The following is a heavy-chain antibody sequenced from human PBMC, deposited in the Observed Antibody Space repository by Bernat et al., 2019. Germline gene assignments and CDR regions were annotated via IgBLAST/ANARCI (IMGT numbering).Heavy chain of an antibody. J-gene: IGHJ4*02. CDR2: ISSSGSTI. CDR1: GFTFSSYE. V-gene: IGHV3-48*03. CDR3: ARSRGRYFDWLISPEDY. Sequence: EVQLVESGGGLVQPGGSLRLSCAASGFTFSSYEMNWVRQAPGKGLEWVSYISSSGSTIYYADSVKGRFTISRDNAKNSLYLQMNSLRAEDTAVYYCARSRGRYFDWLISPEDYWGQGTLVTVSS. D-gene: IGHD3-9*01.